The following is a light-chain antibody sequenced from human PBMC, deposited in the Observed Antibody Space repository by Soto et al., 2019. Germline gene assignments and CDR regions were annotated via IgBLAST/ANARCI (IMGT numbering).Light chain of an antibody. J-gene: IGLJ2*01. CDR1: SSNIGSNY. Sequence: QAVVTQPPSVSGTPGQRVTIYCSGSSSNIGSNYVFWYQQLPGTAPKLLIYRNSQRPSGVPDRFSGSKSGTSASLAISGLRSEDEADYYCAGWEDSLNGVGFGGGTKLTVL. V-gene: IGLV1-47*01. CDR3: AGWEDSLNGVG. CDR2: RNS.